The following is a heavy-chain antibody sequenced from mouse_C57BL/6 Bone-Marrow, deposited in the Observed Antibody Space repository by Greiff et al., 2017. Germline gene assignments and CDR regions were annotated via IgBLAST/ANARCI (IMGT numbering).Heavy chain of an antibody. CDR2: IDPEDGET. V-gene: IGHV14-2*01. D-gene: IGHD2-3*01. Sequence: EVQLQQSGAELVKPGASVKLSCTASGFNIKDYYMHWVKQRTEQGLEWIGRIDPEDGETQYAPKFQGKATITADTSSNTAYLQLSSLTSEDTAVYYCASPLYDGYYSYAMDYWGQGTSVTVSS. CDR1: GFNIKDYY. J-gene: IGHJ4*01. CDR3: ASPLYDGYYSYAMDY.